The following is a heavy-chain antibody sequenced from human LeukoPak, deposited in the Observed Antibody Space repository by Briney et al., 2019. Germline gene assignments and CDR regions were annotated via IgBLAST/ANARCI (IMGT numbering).Heavy chain of an antibody. CDR3: AKGERITMVRGVTLDY. J-gene: IGHJ4*02. CDR1: GFTFNNYW. Sequence: GGSLRLSCAASGFTFNNYWMSWVRQAPGKGLEWVSVIYSGGSTYYADSVKGRFTISRDNSKNTLYLQMNSLRAEDTAVYYCAKGERITMVRGVTLDYWGQGTLVIVSS. V-gene: IGHV3-66*01. D-gene: IGHD3-10*01. CDR2: IYSGGST.